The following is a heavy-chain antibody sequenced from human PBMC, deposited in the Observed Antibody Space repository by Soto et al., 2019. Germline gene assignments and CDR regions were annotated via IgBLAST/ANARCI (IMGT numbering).Heavy chain of an antibody. V-gene: IGHV3-21*01. CDR2: ISSSGTYI. CDR3: ARDRARTTNAFDF. CDR1: GFIFRTYS. D-gene: IGHD3-10*01. J-gene: IGHJ3*01. Sequence: EEQLVESGGGLVKPGGSLRLSCAASGFIFRTYSMSWVRQAPGKGLEWVSSISSSGTYIFYADSLKGRFTISRDNAKNSLYLQMNSLRAEDTAVYYCARDRARTTNAFDFWVQGTLVTVSS.